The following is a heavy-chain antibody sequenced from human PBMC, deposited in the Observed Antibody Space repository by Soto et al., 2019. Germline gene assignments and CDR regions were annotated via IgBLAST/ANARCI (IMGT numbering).Heavy chain of an antibody. CDR2: ISGSGGST. J-gene: IGHJ6*03. D-gene: IGHD3-3*01. CDR3: ANGNALTEWYYYYYMDV. V-gene: IGHV3-23*01. Sequence: PGGSLRLSCAASGFTFSSYAMSWVRQAPGKGLEWVSAISGSGGSTYYADSVKGRFTISRDNSKNTLYLQMNSLRAEDTAVYYCANGNALTEWYYYYYMDVWGKGTTVTVSS. CDR1: GFTFSSYA.